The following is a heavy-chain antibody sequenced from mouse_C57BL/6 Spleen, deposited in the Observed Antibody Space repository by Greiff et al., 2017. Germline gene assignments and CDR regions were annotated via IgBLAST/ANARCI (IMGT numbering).Heavy chain of an antibody. CDR3: TSQGLGRWYFDV. Sequence: EVQLQQSGAELVRPGASVKLSCTASGFNIKDDYMHWVKQRPEQGLEWIGWIDPENGDTEYASKFQGKATITADPSSNTAYLQRSSLTSEDTAVYYCTSQGLGRWYFDVWGTGTTVTVSS. J-gene: IGHJ1*03. CDR2: IDPENGDT. D-gene: IGHD4-1*01. CDR1: GFNIKDDY. V-gene: IGHV14-4*01.